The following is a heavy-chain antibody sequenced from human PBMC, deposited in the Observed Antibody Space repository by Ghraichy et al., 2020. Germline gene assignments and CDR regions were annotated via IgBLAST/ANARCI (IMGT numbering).Heavy chain of an antibody. CDR2: INAGNGNT. J-gene: IGHJ4*02. V-gene: IGHV1-3*01. Sequence: ASVKVSCKASGYTFTSYAMHWVRQAPGQRLEWMGWINAGNGNTKYSQKFQGRVTITRDTSASTAYMELSSLRSEDTAVYYCARGRITMIVVVMEGDYWGQGTLVTVSS. CDR1: GYTFTSYA. D-gene: IGHD3-22*01. CDR3: ARGRITMIVVVMEGDY.